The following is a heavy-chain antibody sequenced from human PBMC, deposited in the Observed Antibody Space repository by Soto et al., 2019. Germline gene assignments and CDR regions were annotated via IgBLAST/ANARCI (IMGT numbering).Heavy chain of an antibody. Sequence: EVQLVESGGGLFQPGGSLRLSCAASGFTFSSYWMSWVRQAPGKGLEWVANIKQDGSEKYYVDSVKGRFTISRDNAKNSLYLQMNSLRAEDTAVYYCARRCSGGSCYAFDYWGQGTLVTVSS. V-gene: IGHV3-7*01. CDR2: IKQDGSEK. CDR3: ARRCSGGSCYAFDY. D-gene: IGHD2-15*01. J-gene: IGHJ4*02. CDR1: GFTFSSYW.